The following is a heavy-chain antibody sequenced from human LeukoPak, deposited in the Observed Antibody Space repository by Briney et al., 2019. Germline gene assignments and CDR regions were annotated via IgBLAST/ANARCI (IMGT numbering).Heavy chain of an antibody. CDR3: ARDFDMGITPGDDFDF. J-gene: IGHJ4*02. D-gene: IGHD3-9*01. CDR1: GFTFSSYA. Sequence: GGSLLLSCAASGFTFSSYAMSWVRPAPGKGLEWVSAISGSGGSTYYADSVKGRFTISRDNSKNTLYLQMNSLRAEDTAVYYCARDFDMGITPGDDFDFWGQGTLSPSPQ. V-gene: IGHV3-23*01. CDR2: ISGSGGST.